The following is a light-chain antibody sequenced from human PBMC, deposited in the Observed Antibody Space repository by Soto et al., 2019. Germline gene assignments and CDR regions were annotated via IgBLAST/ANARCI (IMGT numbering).Light chain of an antibody. CDR1: NSNIGAGYD. Sequence: QSVLTQPPSVSGAPGQRVTISCTGSNSNIGAGYDVHWYQQLPGTAPKLLIHGNNNRPSGVPDRFSGSKSGTSASVAITGLQADDEADYYCQSYDSSLSGYVFGTGTKVTVL. V-gene: IGLV1-40*01. J-gene: IGLJ1*01. CDR2: GNN. CDR3: QSYDSSLSGYV.